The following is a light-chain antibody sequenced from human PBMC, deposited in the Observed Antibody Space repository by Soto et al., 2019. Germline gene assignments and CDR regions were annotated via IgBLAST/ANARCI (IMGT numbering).Light chain of an antibody. CDR2: AAF. CDR1: QNVTSTY. CDR3: HSHDSSPEFA. Sequence: VLTQSPGTLSLSPGERASLSCRASQNVTSTYLAWYQQRPGQPPRLLIYAAFSRATGVPDRFSASGSGTEFTLTITRLETEDFAVYYCHSHDSSPEFAFGPGTKVDIK. J-gene: IGKJ3*01. V-gene: IGKV3-20*01.